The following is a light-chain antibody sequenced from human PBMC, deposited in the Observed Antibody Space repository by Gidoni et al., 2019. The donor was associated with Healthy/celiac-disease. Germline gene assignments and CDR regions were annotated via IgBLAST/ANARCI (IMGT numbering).Light chain of an antibody. V-gene: IGLV2-14*01. CDR2: EVS. CDR1: SSDVVGYNH. Sequence: QSALPHPASVSGSPGQSLTISCTGTSSDVVGYNHVSWYQQHPGKDPKRMIYEVSKRPSGVSNRFSGSKWGNATSLTISGLQAEDEADYYYSSYTSSSTLFGGGTKLTVL. CDR3: SSYTSSSTL. J-gene: IGLJ2*01.